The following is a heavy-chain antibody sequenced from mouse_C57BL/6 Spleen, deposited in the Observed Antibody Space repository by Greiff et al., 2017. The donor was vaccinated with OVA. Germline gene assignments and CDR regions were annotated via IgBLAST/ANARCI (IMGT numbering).Heavy chain of an antibody. CDR1: GYTFTNYW. CDR3: ARWEWDAMDY. Sequence: QVQLQQSGAELVRPGTSVKMSCKASGYTFTNYWIGWAKQRPGHGLEWIGDIYPGGGYSNYNEKFKGKATLTADKSSSTAYMQFSSLTSEDSAIYYCARWEWDAMDYWGQGTSVTVSS. V-gene: IGHV1-63*01. CDR2: IYPGGGYS. D-gene: IGHD1-3*01. J-gene: IGHJ4*01.